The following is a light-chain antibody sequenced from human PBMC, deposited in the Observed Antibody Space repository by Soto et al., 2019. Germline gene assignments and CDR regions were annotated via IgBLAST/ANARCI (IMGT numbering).Light chain of an antibody. Sequence: QSVLTQPPSASGSPGQSVTISCTGTSRDVGGYNYVSWYQQHPGKAPKLMIYEVSKRPSGVPDRFSGSKSGNTASLTVSGLQPEDEADYYCSSNSGSNKSGFGTGTKVT. CDR3: SSNSGSNKSG. CDR2: EVS. J-gene: IGLJ1*01. CDR1: SRDVGGYNY. V-gene: IGLV2-8*01.